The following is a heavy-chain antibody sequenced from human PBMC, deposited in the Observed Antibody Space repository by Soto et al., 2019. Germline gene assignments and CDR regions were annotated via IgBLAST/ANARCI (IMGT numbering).Heavy chain of an antibody. CDR1: GGPFSSYA. CDR3: ATDRDAFDI. Sequence: ASVKVSCKASGGPFSSYAISWVRQAPGKGLEWMGGFDPEDGETIYAQKFQGRVTMTEDTSTDTAYMELSSLRSEDTAVYYCATDRDAFDIWGQGTMVTVSS. CDR2: FDPEDGET. J-gene: IGHJ3*02. V-gene: IGHV1-24*01.